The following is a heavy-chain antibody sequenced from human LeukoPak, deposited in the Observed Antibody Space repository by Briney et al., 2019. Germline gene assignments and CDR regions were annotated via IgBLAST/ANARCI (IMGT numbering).Heavy chain of an antibody. CDR3: ARRKIWFGELIGWFDP. CDR2: INHSGST. CDR1: GGSFSGYY. D-gene: IGHD3-10*01. Sequence: SETLSLTCAVYGGSFSGYYWSWIRQPPGKGREWFGEINHSGSTNYNPSLKSRVTISVDTSKNQFSLKLSSVTAADTAVYYCARRKIWFGELIGWFDPWGQGTLVTVSS. V-gene: IGHV4-34*01. J-gene: IGHJ5*02.